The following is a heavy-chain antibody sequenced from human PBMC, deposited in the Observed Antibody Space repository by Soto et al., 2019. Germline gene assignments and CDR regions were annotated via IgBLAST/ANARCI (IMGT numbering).Heavy chain of an antibody. CDR3: AKDCWGDILTALDAFDI. V-gene: IGHV3-23*01. CDR1: GFPFSNYA. CDR2: IRVSGGST. D-gene: IGHD3-9*01. Sequence: GGFLRLSCAAAGFPFSNYAMSWHTQAPGKGLEWVSGIRVSGGSTYYADSVKGRFTISRDNSKNTLYLQMNSLRAEDTAVYYCAKDCWGDILTALDAFDIWGQGT. J-gene: IGHJ3*02.